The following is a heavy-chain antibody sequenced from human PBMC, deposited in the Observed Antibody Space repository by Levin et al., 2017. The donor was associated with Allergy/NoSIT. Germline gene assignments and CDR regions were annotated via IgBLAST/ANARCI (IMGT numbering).Heavy chain of an antibody. J-gene: IGHJ3*02. Sequence: GGSLRLSCKGSGYSFTTYWIVWVRQMPGKGLEWMGIIYPGDSDTTYSPSFQGQVTISADKSIRTSYLQWRTLKASDTAMYYCARLTGNAFDIWGQGTMVTVSS. CDR2: IYPGDSDT. D-gene: IGHD7-27*01. CDR1: GYSFTTYW. V-gene: IGHV5-51*01. CDR3: ARLTGNAFDI.